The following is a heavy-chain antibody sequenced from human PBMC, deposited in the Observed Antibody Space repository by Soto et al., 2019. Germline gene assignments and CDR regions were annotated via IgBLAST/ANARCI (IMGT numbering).Heavy chain of an antibody. J-gene: IGHJ5*02. CDR3: ASEADTNWFDP. V-gene: IGHV4-31*02. Sequence: TVLGGKIVDLGYCRSWNRQHPGKGLEWIGYIYYSGSTYYNPSLKSRVTISVDTSKNQFSLKLSSVTAADTAVYYCASEADTNWFDPWGQGTLVTVSS. CDR1: GGKIVDLGYC. D-gene: IGHD5-18*01. CDR2: IYYSGST.